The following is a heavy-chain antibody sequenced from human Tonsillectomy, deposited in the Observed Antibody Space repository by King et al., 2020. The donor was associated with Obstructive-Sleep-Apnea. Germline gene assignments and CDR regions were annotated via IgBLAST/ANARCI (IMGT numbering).Heavy chain of an antibody. D-gene: IGHD3-10*01. CDR3: ARVSLWFGEFNWFDP. J-gene: IGHJ5*02. CDR1: GGSISSGGYC. Sequence: VQLQESGPGLVKPSQTLSLTCTVSGGSISSGGYCWSWVRQHPGKGLEWIGYFSYSGSTYFNPSLTSRVTISVDTSKNQFSLKLSSVTAADTSMYYCARVSLWFGEFNWFDPWGQGTLVTVSS. V-gene: IGHV4-31*03. CDR2: FSYSGST.